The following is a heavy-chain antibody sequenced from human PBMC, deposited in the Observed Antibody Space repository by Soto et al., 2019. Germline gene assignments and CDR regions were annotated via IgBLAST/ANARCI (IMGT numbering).Heavy chain of an antibody. CDR3: ARDGIMIAVAWYYDY. CDR2: ISVSGGST. J-gene: IGHJ4*02. D-gene: IGHD6-19*01. Sequence: LRLSCAASGFTFSDYAMTWVRQAPGKGLEWVSSISVSGGSTYYADSVKGRFTISRDNSKNTLYLQMNSLRAEDTAVYYCARDGIMIAVAWYYDYWGQGTLVTVSS. V-gene: IGHV3-23*01. CDR1: GFTFSDYA.